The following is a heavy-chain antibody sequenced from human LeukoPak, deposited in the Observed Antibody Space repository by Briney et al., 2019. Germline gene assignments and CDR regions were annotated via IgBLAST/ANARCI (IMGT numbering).Heavy chain of an antibody. CDR1: GFTFSSYA. D-gene: IGHD4-11*01. CDR3: AKARTTVTTGNYFDD. Sequence: GGSLRLSCAASGFTFSSYAMNWVRQAPGKGLEWVSGISGSGGSTFYADSVKGRFTISRDNSKNTLYLQMNSLRADDTALYYCAKARTTVTTGNYFDDWGQGTLVTVSS. CDR2: ISGSGGST. V-gene: IGHV3-23*01. J-gene: IGHJ4*02.